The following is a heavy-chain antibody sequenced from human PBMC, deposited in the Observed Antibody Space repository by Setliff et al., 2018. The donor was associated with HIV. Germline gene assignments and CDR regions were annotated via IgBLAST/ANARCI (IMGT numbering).Heavy chain of an antibody. Sequence: GGSLILSCAASGFTFSSYGMHWVRQAPGKGLEWVAVIWYDGSNKYYADSVKGRFTISRDNSKDTLYLQMNSLRGEDTAVYYCAKDRAPGNPLLQWLGDWGQGTLVTVSS. CDR2: IWYDGSNK. V-gene: IGHV3-30*02. CDR1: GFTFSSYG. CDR3: AKDRAPGNPLLQWLGD. D-gene: IGHD6-19*01. J-gene: IGHJ4*02.